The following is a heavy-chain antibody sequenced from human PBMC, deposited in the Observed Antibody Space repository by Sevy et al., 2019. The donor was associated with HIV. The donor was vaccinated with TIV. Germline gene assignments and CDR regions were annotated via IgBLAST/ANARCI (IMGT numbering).Heavy chain of an antibody. Sequence: GGSLRLSCTASGFTFGDYCMSWVRQAPGKGLEWVAFLKSDVYGGTVDHAASVRGRFVIPRDDSKTIAYLQMNDLKTEDTGVYYCTRRKAAQSIFDYWGQGALVTVSS. CDR1: GFTFGDYC. CDR2: LKSDVYGGTV. D-gene: IGHD6-13*01. V-gene: IGHV3-49*04. J-gene: IGHJ4*02. CDR3: TRRKAAQSIFDY.